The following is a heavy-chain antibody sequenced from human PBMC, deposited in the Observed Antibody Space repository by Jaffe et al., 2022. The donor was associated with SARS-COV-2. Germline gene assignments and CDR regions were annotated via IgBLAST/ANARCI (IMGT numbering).Heavy chain of an antibody. D-gene: IGHD6-19*01. CDR3: ARDGYSSGWLTYYYYYGMDV. CDR1: GFTFSSYE. J-gene: IGHJ6*02. V-gene: IGHV3-48*03. Sequence: EVQLVESGGGLVQPGGSLRLSCAASGFTFSSYEMNWVRQAPGKGLEWVSYISSSGSTIYYADSVKGRFTISRDNAKNSLYLQMNSLRAEDTAVYYCARDGYSSGWLTYYYYYGMDVWGQGTTVTVSS. CDR2: ISSSGSTI.